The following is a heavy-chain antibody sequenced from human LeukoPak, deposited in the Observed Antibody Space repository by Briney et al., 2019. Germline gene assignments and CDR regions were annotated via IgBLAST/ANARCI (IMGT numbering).Heavy chain of an antibody. CDR1: GGTCSSYA. CDR2: IIPIFGTA. D-gene: IGHD3-3*01. Sequence: WASVKFSCKASGGTCSSYAISWVRQAPGQGLEWMGGIIPIFGTANYAQKFQGRVTITADESTSTAYMELSSLRSEDTAVYYCARADDFWSGYPLDYWGQGTLVTVSS. V-gene: IGHV1-69*01. CDR3: ARADDFWSGYPLDY. J-gene: IGHJ4*02.